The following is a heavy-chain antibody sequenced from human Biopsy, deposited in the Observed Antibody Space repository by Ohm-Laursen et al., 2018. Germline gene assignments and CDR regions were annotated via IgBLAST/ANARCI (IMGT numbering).Heavy chain of an antibody. J-gene: IGHJ4*02. CDR2: INHRGNT. CDR3: AVLYGAFDY. V-gene: IGHV4-39*07. Sequence: SETLSLTCPVSGGSISSSTTYYWAWLRQPPGKGLEWIGEINHRGNTKYSPSLRSRVSISVDTSKNQFSLNVNSVTAADTAVYYCAVLYGAFDYWGQGQLVSVSA. CDR1: GGSISSSTTYY. D-gene: IGHD4/OR15-4a*01.